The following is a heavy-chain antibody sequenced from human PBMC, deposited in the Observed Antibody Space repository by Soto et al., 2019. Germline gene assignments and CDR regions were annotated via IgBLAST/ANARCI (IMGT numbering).Heavy chain of an antibody. CDR1: GGSMNSYY. Sequence: QVHLQESGPGLVKPSETLSLSCTVSGGSMNSYYWNWIRQPAGKGLEWIGRMYSSGAANYNPSLKSRVTMSPDMSTNHFSLRLSSVTPADTAVYYCAREHKVLNDFEIWGQGILVIVSS. CDR3: AREHKVLNDFEI. J-gene: IGHJ4*02. V-gene: IGHV4-4*07. CDR2: MYSSGAA.